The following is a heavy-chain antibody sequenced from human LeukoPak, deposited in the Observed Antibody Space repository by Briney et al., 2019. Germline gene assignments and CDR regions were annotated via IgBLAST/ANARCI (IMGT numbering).Heavy chain of an antibody. J-gene: IGHJ4*02. CDR2: ISSSSSYI. CDR1: GFTFSSYA. Sequence: PGGSLRLSCAASGFTFSSYAMSWVRQAPGKGLEWVSSISSSSSYIYYADSVKGRFTISRDNAKNSLYLQMNSLRAEDTAVYYCARDWGVGYCSGGSCYVQPYYFDYWGQGTLVTVSS. D-gene: IGHD2-15*01. CDR3: ARDWGVGYCSGGSCYVQPYYFDY. V-gene: IGHV3-21*01.